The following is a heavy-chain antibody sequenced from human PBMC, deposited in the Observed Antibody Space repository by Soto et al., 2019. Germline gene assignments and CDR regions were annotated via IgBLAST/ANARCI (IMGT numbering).Heavy chain of an antibody. V-gene: IGHV3-21*01. D-gene: IGHD4-17*01. CDR2: ISSSSSYI. CDR3: ARDSMSGRYGDYGTCYFDY. CDR1: GLTFSSYS. J-gene: IGHJ4*02. Sequence: EVQLVESGGGLVKPGGSLRLSCAASGLTFSSYSMNWVRQAPGKGLEWVSSISSSSSYIYYADSVKGRFTISRDNAKNSLYLKMNSLRAEDTAMYYCARDSMSGRYGDYGTCYFDYWGQGTLVTVSS.